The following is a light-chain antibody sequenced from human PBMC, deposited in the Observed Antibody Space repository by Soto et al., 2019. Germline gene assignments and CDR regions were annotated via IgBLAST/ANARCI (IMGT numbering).Light chain of an antibody. CDR3: QRYNNWPPF. V-gene: IGKV3-15*01. J-gene: IGKJ3*01. CDR1: QSVSSN. CDR2: GAS. Sequence: EIVMTQSPATLSVSPGERATLSCRASQSVSSNLAWYQQKPGQAPRLLIYGASTRATGIPAMFSGSGSGTEFTLTISSLQSEDLAVYYCQRYNNWPPFFGPGTKVDIK.